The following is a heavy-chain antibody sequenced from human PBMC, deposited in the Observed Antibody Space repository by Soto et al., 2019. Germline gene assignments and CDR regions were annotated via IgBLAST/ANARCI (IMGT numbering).Heavy chain of an antibody. CDR2: IYPGDSDV. CDR3: ARQAVAGTGFFQH. V-gene: IGHV5-51*01. Sequence: PGESLKISCKTSGYSFRSYWIGWVRQMPGKGLEWMGLIYPGDSDVRYSPSFQGQVTISADKSITTAYLQWTSLKASDTAMYYCARQAVAGTGFFQHWGRGSLVTVSS. CDR1: GYSFRSYW. D-gene: IGHD6-19*01. J-gene: IGHJ1*01.